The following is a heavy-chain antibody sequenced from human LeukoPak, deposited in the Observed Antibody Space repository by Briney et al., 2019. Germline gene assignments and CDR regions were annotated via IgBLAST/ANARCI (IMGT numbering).Heavy chain of an antibody. CDR2: IYFTTGRF. CDR1: GGSITNYF. Sequence: SETLSLTCTVSGGSITNYFWTWIRQPPGKGLEWIGYIYFTTGRFYYNPALKSRVSMSLDTSRSQFSLNLTSVTAADTAVYYCAGELVVGMHFYNMDIWGKGTPVTVSS. V-gene: IGHV4-4*08. CDR3: AGELVVGMHFYNMDI. J-gene: IGHJ6*03. D-gene: IGHD3-9*01.